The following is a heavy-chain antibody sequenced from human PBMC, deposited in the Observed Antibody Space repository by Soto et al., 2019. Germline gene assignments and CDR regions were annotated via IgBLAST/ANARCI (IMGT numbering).Heavy chain of an antibody. Sequence: EVQLLESGGGLVQPGGSLRLSCAASGFTFSSYAMSWVRQAPGKGLEWVSAISGSGGSTYYADSVKGRFTISRDNSKNTLCLQMNSLRAEDTPVYYCAKDPKYDFWSGYPDYWGQGTLVTVSS. CDR1: GFTFSSYA. D-gene: IGHD3-3*01. CDR3: AKDPKYDFWSGYPDY. V-gene: IGHV3-23*01. J-gene: IGHJ4*02. CDR2: ISGSGGST.